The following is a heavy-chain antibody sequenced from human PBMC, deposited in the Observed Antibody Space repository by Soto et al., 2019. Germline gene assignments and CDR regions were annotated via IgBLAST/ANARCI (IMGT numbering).Heavy chain of an antibody. CDR3: AKDDFTDRGDDYFDY. D-gene: IGHD2-21*02. J-gene: IGHJ4*02. CDR1: GFSFTNFA. Sequence: GGSLRLSCGASGFSFTNFAMSWVRHAPGKGLEWVAGIGASGDITWYADSVKGRLSISRDNSKNTLYLQLNSLRFEDTAVYYCAKDDFTDRGDDYFDYWGPGTLVTVSS. CDR2: IGASGDIT. V-gene: IGHV3-23*01.